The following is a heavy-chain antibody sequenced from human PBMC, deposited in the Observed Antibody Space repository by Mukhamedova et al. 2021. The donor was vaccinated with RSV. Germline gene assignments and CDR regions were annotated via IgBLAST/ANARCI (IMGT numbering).Heavy chain of an antibody. Sequence: MNWVRQAPGKGLEWVSSISSSSSSIYYADSVKGRFTISRDNAKNSLYLQMNSLRAEDTAVYYCARFYCSTTSWSPFDIWGQGTM. V-gene: IGHV3-21*01. D-gene: IGHD2-2*01. CDR2: ISSSSSSI. CDR3: ARFYCSTTSWSPFDI. J-gene: IGHJ3*02.